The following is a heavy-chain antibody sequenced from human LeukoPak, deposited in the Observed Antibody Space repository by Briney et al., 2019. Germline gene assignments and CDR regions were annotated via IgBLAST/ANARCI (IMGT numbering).Heavy chain of an antibody. D-gene: IGHD1-26*01. CDR2: IRSSSSNM. CDR3: ARDGLSGDQAFDAFDI. J-gene: IGHJ3*02. Sequence: QSGGSLRLSCALSGFTLRRYEVSWVPRAPGKGVEGSEYIRSSSSNMCYADSVRGRFSISRDNAKGSLYLQMNSLRAEDTAIYYCARDGLSGDQAFDAFDIWGQGTMVTVSS. V-gene: IGHV3-48*03. CDR1: GFTLRRYE.